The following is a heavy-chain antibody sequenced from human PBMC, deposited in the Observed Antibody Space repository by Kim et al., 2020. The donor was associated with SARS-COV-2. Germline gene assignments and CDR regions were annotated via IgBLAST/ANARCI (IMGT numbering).Heavy chain of an antibody. Sequence: GESLKISCKGSGYTFTNYWIGWVRQMPGKGLEWMGIIYPGDSNTKYSPSFQGQVTISADKSVTTAYLQWSSLKASDTATYYCARPPGPGGVLGFELWGRGTRVTVSS. CDR3: ARPPGPGGVLGFEL. CDR1: GYTFTNYW. D-gene: IGHD1-26*01. CDR2: IYPGDSNT. J-gene: IGHJ2*01. V-gene: IGHV5-51*01.